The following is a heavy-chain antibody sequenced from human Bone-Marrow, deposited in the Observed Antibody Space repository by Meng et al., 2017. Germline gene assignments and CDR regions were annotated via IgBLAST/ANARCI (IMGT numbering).Heavy chain of an antibody. V-gene: IGHV1-2*06. Sequence: RLVRPGAEVKKPGAPVKASCKASGAPFTCYYMHWVRQAPGQGLEWMGRINPNSGGTNYAQKFQGRVTMTRDTSISTAYMELSRLRSDDTAVYYCTIVGAMPHLWGRGTLVTVSS. J-gene: IGHJ2*01. D-gene: IGHD2-2*01. CDR2: INPNSGGT. CDR3: TIVGAMPHL. CDR1: GAPFTCYY.